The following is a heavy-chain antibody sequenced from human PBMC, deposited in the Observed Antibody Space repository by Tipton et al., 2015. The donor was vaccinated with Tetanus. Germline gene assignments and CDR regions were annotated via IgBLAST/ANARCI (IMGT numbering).Heavy chain of an antibody. CDR2: ITGTGGDT. D-gene: IGHD3-16*01. CDR3: ARIGAGPYTRYFDR. V-gene: IGHV3-23*01. Sequence: GSLRLSCRGSGFSFNSYGMSWVRQTPGGGLEWIATITGTGGDTYYADSVKGRLTVSRDNSMNTLYMQMNRLTVDDTAIYYCARIGAGPYTRYFDRWGQGTLVSVSS. CDR1: GFSFNSYG. J-gene: IGHJ4*02.